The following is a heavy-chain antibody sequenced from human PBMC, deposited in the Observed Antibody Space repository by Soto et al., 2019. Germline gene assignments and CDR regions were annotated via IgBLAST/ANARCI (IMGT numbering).Heavy chain of an antibody. Sequence: QVQLQESGPGLVKPSETLSLTCTVSGGSISSYYWSWIRQPPGKGLEWIGYIYYSGSTHYNPSLTSRVTIPGDTSKNLFALKLSSVTAADTAVYYCARVWGGAFDFWGHGTMVSASS. CDR2: IYYSGST. V-gene: IGHV4-59*01. CDR1: GGSISSYY. CDR3: ARVWGGAFDF. J-gene: IGHJ3*01. D-gene: IGHD3-10*01.